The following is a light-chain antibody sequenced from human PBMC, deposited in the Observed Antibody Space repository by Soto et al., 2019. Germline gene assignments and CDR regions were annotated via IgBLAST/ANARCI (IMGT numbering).Light chain of an antibody. Sequence: QSALTQPASVSGSPGQSITISCTGTSSDVGGYDFVSWYQQHPDKAPKLIIYEVANRPSGVSNRISGSKSGNTASLTISGRRTEDEAEYYCSSYTNSPTTGVFGGGTKRTVL. CDR3: SSYTNSPTTGV. J-gene: IGLJ3*02. CDR2: EVA. CDR1: SSDVGGYDF. V-gene: IGLV2-14*03.